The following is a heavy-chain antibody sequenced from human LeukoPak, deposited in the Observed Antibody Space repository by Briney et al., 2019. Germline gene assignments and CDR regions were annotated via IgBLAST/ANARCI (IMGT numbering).Heavy chain of an antibody. CDR2: IIPIFGTA. Sequence: GASVKVSCKASGGTFSSYAISWVRQAPGQGLEWMGGIIPIFGTANYAQKFQGRVTITADESTSTAYMELSSLRSEDTAVYYCAREPYYDILTGYYFLDYWGQGTLVTVST. CDR1: GGTFSSYA. CDR3: AREPYYDILTGYYFLDY. D-gene: IGHD3-9*01. V-gene: IGHV1-69*13. J-gene: IGHJ4*02.